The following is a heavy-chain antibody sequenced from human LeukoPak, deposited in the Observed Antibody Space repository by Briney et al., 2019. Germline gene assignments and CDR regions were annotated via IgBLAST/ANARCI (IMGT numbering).Heavy chain of an antibody. D-gene: IGHD6-6*01. CDR2: INHDGSEK. Sequence: GGSLRLSCAASGFSFNIYWMSWVRQAPGKGLEWVANINHDGSEKYYVDSVKGRFTISRDNAKNSLYLQMNSLRAEDTAIYYCARVTAVRPFDYWGQGTLVTVSS. J-gene: IGHJ4*02. V-gene: IGHV3-7*03. CDR3: ARVTAVRPFDY. CDR1: GFSFNIYW.